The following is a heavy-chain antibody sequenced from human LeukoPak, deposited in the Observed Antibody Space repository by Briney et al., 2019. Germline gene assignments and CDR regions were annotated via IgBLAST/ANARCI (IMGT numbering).Heavy chain of an antibody. Sequence: GGSLRLSCAASGFTFSSYAMHWVRQAPGKGLEWVAVISYDGSNKYCADSVKGRFTISRDNSKNTLYLQMNSLRAEDTAVYYCARSGNPWLQPFDYWGQGTLVTVSS. CDR3: ARSGNPWLQPFDY. J-gene: IGHJ4*02. V-gene: IGHV3-30*01. CDR2: ISYDGSNK. CDR1: GFTFSSYA. D-gene: IGHD5-24*01.